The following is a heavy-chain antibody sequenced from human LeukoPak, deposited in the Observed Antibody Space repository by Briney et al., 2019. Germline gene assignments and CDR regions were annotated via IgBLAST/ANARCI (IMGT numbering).Heavy chain of an antibody. V-gene: IGHV4-4*07. CDR1: GGSISSYY. CDR3: ARAFQYSSSRPDYYYYYMDV. D-gene: IGHD6-13*01. J-gene: IGHJ6*03. CDR2: IYTSGST. Sequence: SETLSLTCTVSGGSISSYYWSWIRQPAGKGLEWIGRIYTSGSTNYNPSLKSRVTMSVDTSKNQFSLKLSSVTAADTAVYYCARAFQYSSSRPDYYYYYMDVWGKGTTVTVSS.